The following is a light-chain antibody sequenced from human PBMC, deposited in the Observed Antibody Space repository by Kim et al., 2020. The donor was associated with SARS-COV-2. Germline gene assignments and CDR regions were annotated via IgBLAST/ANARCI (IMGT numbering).Light chain of an antibody. V-gene: IGLV3-21*04. Sequence: SYELTQPPSVSVAPGKTARITCGGNNIGGKSVHWYQQKPGQAPVLVIYYDSDRPSGIPERFSGSNSGNTATLTISRVEAGDEADYYCQVWDSNSDHHYVFGTGTKVTVL. J-gene: IGLJ1*01. CDR1: NIGGKS. CDR3: QVWDSNSDHHYV. CDR2: YDS.